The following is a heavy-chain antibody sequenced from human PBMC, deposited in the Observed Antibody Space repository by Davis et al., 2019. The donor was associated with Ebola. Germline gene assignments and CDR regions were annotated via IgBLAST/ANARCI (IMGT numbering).Heavy chain of an antibody. CDR1: GFTFSSYA. Sequence: GESLKISCAASGFTFSSYAMSWVRQAPGTGLEWVSAISGSGGSTYYADSVKGRFTISRDNSKNTLYLQMNSLRAEDTAVYYCAKEIPTYYYDSSGYYYGRGYFDYWGQGTLVTVSS. CDR3: AKEIPTYYYDSSGYYYGRGYFDY. V-gene: IGHV3-23*01. CDR2: ISGSGGST. D-gene: IGHD3-22*01. J-gene: IGHJ4*02.